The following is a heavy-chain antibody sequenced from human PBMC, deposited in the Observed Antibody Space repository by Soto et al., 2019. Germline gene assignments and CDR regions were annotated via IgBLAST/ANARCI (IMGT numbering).Heavy chain of an antibody. J-gene: IGHJ4*02. CDR1: GGSISSYC. V-gene: IGHV4-59*04. CDR3: ARLGGVIAASDFDY. CDR2: IYYTGST. D-gene: IGHD2-15*01. Sequence: SETLSLTCTVSGGSISSYCWSWIRQPPGKGLEWVGTIYYTGSTYYNPPLESRVTMSLQTSKNQFSLNLTSVTAADTAVYYCARLGGVIAASDFDYWGQGALVTVSS.